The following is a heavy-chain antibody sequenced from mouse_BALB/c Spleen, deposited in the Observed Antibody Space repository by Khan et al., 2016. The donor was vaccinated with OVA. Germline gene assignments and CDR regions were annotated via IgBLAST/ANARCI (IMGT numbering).Heavy chain of an antibody. D-gene: IGHD1-1*01. V-gene: IGHV9-1*02. CDR1: GYTFTNYR. CDR2: INTYTGEP. CDR3: SSESSYCYFDV. J-gene: IGHJ1*01. Sequence: QIQLVQSGPELKKPGETVKISCKASGYTFTNYRMNWMKQAPGKGLKWMGWINTYTGEPTYADDFKGRFAFSLETSATTAYLQINNLKHEEMATYFCSSESSYCYFDVWGAGTSVNVSS.